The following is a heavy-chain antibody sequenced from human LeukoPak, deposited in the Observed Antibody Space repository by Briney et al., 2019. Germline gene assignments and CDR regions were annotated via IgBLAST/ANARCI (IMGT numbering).Heavy chain of an antibody. CDR2: IYSGGAT. CDR1: GFTVSNNY. CDR3: ARDLGSAAGW. Sequence: GGSLRLSCAASGFTVSNNYMSWVRQAPGKGLEWVSAIYSGGATRYAESVKGRFTISRDNSKNTLYLQMNSLRVEDTAVYYCARDLGSAAGWWGQGTLVTVSP. V-gene: IGHV3-53*01. D-gene: IGHD1-1*01. J-gene: IGHJ4*02.